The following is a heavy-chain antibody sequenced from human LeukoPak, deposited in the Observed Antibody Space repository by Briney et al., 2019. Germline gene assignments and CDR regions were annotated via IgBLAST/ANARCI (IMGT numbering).Heavy chain of an antibody. CDR1: GGTFSSYA. CDR3: ARDERGYSYGQSGYGMDV. V-gene: IGHV1-69*04. CDR2: IIPILGIA. J-gene: IGHJ6*02. Sequence: ASVKVSCKASGGTFSSYAISWVRQAPGQGLEWMGRIIPILGIANYAQKFQGRVTITADKSTSTAYTELSSLRSEDTAVYYCARDERGYSYGQSGYGMDVWGQGTTVSVSS. D-gene: IGHD5-18*01.